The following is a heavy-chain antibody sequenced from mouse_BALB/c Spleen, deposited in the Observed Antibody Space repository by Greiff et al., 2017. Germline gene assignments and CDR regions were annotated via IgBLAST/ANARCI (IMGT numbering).Heavy chain of an antibody. Sequence: EVKLVESGGGLVQPGGSRKLSCAASGFTFSSFGMHWVRQAPEKGLEWVAYISSGSSTIYYADTVKGRFTISRDNPKNTLFLQMTSLRSEDTAMYYCARDYYRHYYAMDYWGQGTSVTVSS. V-gene: IGHV5-17*02. D-gene: IGHD2-14*01. J-gene: IGHJ4*01. CDR2: ISSGSSTI. CDR3: ARDYYRHYYAMDY. CDR1: GFTFSSFG.